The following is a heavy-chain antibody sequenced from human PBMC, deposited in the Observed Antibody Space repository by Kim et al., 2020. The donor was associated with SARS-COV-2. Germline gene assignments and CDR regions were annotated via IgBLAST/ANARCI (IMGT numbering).Heavy chain of an antibody. D-gene: IGHD4-17*01. CDR3: ARGRFGATVTTNLYDYYGMDV. CDR1: GFTFSSYD. V-gene: IGHV3-13*04. J-gene: IGHJ6*02. Sequence: GGSLRLSCAASGFTFSSYDMHWVRQATGKGLEWVSAIGTAGDTYYPGSVKGRFTISRENAKNSLYLQMNSLRAGDTAVYYCARGRFGATVTTNLYDYYGMDVWGQGAT. CDR2: IGTAGDT.